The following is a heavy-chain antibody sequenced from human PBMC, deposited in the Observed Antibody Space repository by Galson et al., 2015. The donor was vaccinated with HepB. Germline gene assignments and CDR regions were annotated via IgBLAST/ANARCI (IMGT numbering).Heavy chain of an antibody. CDR2: IYHSGST. CDR1: GYSISSGYY. J-gene: IGHJ4*02. CDR3: ASTAYYDSSGYPHYVDY. Sequence: LSLTCTVSGYSISSGYYWGWIRQPPGKGLEWIGSIYHSGSTYYNPSLKSRVTISVDTSKNQFSLKLSSVTAADTAVYYCASTAYYDSSGYPHYVDYWGQGTLVTVSS. V-gene: IGHV4-38-2*02. D-gene: IGHD3-22*01.